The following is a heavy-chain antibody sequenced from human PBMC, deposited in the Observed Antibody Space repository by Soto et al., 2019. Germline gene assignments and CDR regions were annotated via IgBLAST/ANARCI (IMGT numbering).Heavy chain of an antibody. CDR3: ARDGVYGSLSY. V-gene: IGHV3-13*01. CDR1: GFTFSSYD. D-gene: IGHD2-8*01. CDR2: IGTVGDT. Sequence: EVQLVESGGGLVQPGGSLRLSCAAAGFTFSSYDMHWVRQATGKGLEWVSAIGTVGDTYYPGSVKGRITISRENAKNSLYLQMNSLRAGDTAVYYCARDGVYGSLSYWGQGTLVTVSS. J-gene: IGHJ4*02.